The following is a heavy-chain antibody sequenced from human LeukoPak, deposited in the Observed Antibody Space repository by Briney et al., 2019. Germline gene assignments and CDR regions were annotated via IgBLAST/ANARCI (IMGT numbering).Heavy chain of an antibody. V-gene: IGHV3-21*01. CDR3: ARDISRRRAYMDV. CDR2: ISSSSSYI. J-gene: IGHJ6*03. Sequence: GGSLRLSCAASGFTFSSYSMNWVRPAPGKGLEWVSSISSSSSYIYYADSVKGRFTISRDNAKNSLYLQMNSLRAEDTAVYYCARDISRRRAYMDVWGKGTTVTVSS. CDR1: GFTFSSYS.